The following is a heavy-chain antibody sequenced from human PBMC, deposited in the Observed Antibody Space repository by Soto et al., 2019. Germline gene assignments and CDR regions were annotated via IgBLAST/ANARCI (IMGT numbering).Heavy chain of an antibody. CDR1: GFTFSTYG. J-gene: IGHJ5*02. V-gene: IGHV3-33*01. CDR2: IWYDGSYK. Sequence: QVQLVESGGGLVQAGGSLRLSCAASGFTFSTYGMVWVRQAPGKGLEWVAIIWYDGSYKYHADSMKGRFSISRDNPKNTVFLQMSSLRVEDTAVYYCGRSSGSGHMGWFDPWGQGTLVTVSS. CDR3: GRSSGSGHMGWFDP. D-gene: IGHD3-10*01.